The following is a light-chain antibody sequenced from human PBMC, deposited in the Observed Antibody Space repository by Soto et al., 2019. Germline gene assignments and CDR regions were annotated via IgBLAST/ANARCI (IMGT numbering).Light chain of an antibody. J-gene: IGKJ1*01. Sequence: EIVLTQSPGTLSLSPGERATLSCRASQSVIRNYFAGYQHRPGQAPRLLIYGISSRATGIPDRFRGSGSGTDFTLTISRLEPEDFAVYYCEQYGSSPRTFGQVAKVDIK. CDR1: QSVIRNY. CDR3: EQYGSSPRT. CDR2: GIS. V-gene: IGKV3-20*01.